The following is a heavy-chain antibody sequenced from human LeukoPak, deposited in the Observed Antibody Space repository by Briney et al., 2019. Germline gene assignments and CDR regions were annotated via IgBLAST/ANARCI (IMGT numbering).Heavy chain of an antibody. V-gene: IGHV3-7*04. D-gene: IGHD3-10*01. J-gene: IGHJ4*02. CDR1: GFKFSDYY. CDR3: ARDGFGSYFSLDY. Sequence: GGSLRLSCVASGFKFSDYYMSWVRQAPGKGLEWVVDIRYDGSDEYDVDSVKGRFTIYRDNAKNSLVLQINSLRAEDMAVYYCARDGFGSYFSLDYWGQGALVTVS. CDR2: IRYDGSDE.